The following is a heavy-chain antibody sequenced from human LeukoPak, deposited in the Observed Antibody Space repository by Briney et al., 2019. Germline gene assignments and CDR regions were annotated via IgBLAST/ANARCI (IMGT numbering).Heavy chain of an antibody. J-gene: IGHJ4*02. CDR2: INHSGST. D-gene: IGHD3-10*01. V-gene: IGHV4-34*01. CDR3: AREGSGSYYGL. CDR1: GGSFSGYY. Sequence: SETLSLTCAVYGGSFSGYYWSWIRQPPGKGLEWIGEINHSGSTNYNPSLKSRVTISVDTSKNQFSLKLSSVTAADTAVYYCAREGSGSYYGLWGQGTLVTVSS.